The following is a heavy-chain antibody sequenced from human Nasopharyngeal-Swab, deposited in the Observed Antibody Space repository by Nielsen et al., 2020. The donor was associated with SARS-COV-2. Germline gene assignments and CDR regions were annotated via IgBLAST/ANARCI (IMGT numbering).Heavy chain of an antibody. CDR2: INPSGGST. Sequence: ASVKVSCKASGYTFTSYGISWVRQAPGKGLEWMGIINPSGGSTSYAQKFQGRVTMTRDTSTSTVYMELSSLRSEDTAVYYCARGGLTAMVPDDAFDIWGQGTMATVPS. D-gene: IGHD5-18*01. V-gene: IGHV1-46*01. CDR1: GYTFTSYG. CDR3: ARGGLTAMVPDDAFDI. J-gene: IGHJ3*02.